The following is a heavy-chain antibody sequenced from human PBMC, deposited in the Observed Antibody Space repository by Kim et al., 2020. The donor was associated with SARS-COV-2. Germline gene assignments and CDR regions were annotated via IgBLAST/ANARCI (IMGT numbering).Heavy chain of an antibody. CDR1: NGSINSFY. CDR2: IYYSGST. D-gene: IGHD3-9*01. Sequence: SETLSLTCTVSNGSINSFYWSWVRQPPGKGLEWLGYIYYSGSTNYNPSLESRVTISIDTSKTHFSLNLSSVTAADTAVYYCAKFDYYSYTMDVWGQGTT. J-gene: IGHJ6*02. V-gene: IGHV4-59*01. CDR3: AKFDYYSYTMDV.